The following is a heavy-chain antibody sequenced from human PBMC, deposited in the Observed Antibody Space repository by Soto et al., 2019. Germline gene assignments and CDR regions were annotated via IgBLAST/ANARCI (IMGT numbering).Heavy chain of an antibody. CDR1: GGSFSGYY. D-gene: IGHD3-9*01. J-gene: IGHJ4*02. Sequence: SETLSLTCAFYGGSFSGYYWSWIRQPPGKGLEWIGEINHSGSTNYNPSLKSRVTISVDTSKSQFSLNLNSVTAADTAVYYCARWYDILTGLLDYWGPGTLVTGSS. V-gene: IGHV4-34*01. CDR3: ARWYDILTGLLDY. CDR2: INHSGST.